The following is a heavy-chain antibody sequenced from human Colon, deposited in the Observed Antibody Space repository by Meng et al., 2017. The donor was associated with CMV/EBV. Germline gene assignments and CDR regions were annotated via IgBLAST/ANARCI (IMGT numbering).Heavy chain of an antibody. Sequence: GESLKISCAGSGFSFRSYSMIWVRQAPGKGLECVSSISSGSDYIYYADSVKGRFTISRDNAKNSLYLQMNTLRAEDTAVYYCAGVLRGYWGQGTLVTVSS. J-gene: IGHJ4*02. CDR1: GFSFRSYS. CDR3: AGVLRGY. V-gene: IGHV3-21*01. CDR2: ISSGSDYI.